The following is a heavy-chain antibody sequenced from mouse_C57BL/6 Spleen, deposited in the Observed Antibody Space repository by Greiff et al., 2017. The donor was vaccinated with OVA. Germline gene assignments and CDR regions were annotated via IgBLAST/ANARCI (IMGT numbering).Heavy chain of an antibody. CDR1: GFPFSGAC. D-gene: IGHD1-1*01. V-gene: IGHV1-82*01. CDR3: ARSGPTVETNYFDY. Sequence: VQLMESGPELVKPGASVKISCKASGFPFSGACMNWVKQRPGKGLEWIGRIYPGDGDTNYNGKFKGKATLTADKSSSTAYMQLSSLTSEEYAVYYCARSGPTVETNYFDYWGQGTTLTVSS. J-gene: IGHJ2*01. CDR2: IYPGDGDT.